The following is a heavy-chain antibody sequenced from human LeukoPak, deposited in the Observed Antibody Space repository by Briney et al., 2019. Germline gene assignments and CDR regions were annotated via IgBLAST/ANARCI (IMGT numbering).Heavy chain of an antibody. V-gene: IGHV1-18*01. Sequence: ASVKVSCKSSGYTFTSYVINWVRQAPGQGLEWMGWISPYNGNTNYAQKLQGTVTMTTDTSTSTAYMELRSLRSDDTAVYYCARDRASVIVDYWGQGTLVTVSS. CDR3: ARDRASVIVDY. CDR2: ISPYNGNT. J-gene: IGHJ4*02. CDR1: GYTFTSYV. D-gene: IGHD3-16*02.